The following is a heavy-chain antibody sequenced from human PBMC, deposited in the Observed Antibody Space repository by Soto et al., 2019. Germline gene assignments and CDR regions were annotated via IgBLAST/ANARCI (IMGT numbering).Heavy chain of an antibody. D-gene: IGHD6-13*01. V-gene: IGHV3-48*02. J-gene: IGHJ5*02. CDR2: ISSTSVAI. CDR3: ARAPIPAAGTRWFDP. CDR1: GFTFSSYS. Sequence: GGSLRLSCAASGFTFSSYSMNWVRRAPEKGLEWISYISSTSVAIYYADSVKGRFTISRDNAKNSLYLQMNSLRDEDTAVYYCARAPIPAAGTRWFDPWGQGTLVTVSA.